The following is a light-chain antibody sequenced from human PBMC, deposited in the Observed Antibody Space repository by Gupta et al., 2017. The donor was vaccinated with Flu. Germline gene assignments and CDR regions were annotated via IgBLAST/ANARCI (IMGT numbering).Light chain of an antibody. CDR1: QGVYSEY. V-gene: IGKV3-20*01. Sequence: PCSVSGSPGDRVSLSCRASQGVYSEYVSWYQQKSGEAPRLLSDGASIKGSAIPNMFGISWSGTYFSLTSSTLDAEYATLYYCQQYGRSPTFGRGTRVEI. J-gene: IGKJ5*01. CDR3: QQYGRSPT. CDR2: GAS.